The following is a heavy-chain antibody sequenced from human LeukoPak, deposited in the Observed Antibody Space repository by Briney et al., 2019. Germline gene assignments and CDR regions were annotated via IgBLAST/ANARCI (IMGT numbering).Heavy chain of an antibody. CDR1: GGSFSGYY. J-gene: IGHJ1*01. D-gene: IGHD2-2*01. V-gene: IGHV4-34*01. CDR2: INHSGST. CDR3: ARGLGYCSSTSCRREYFQH. Sequence: PSETLSLTCAVYGGSFSGYYWSWIRQPPGKGLEWIGEINHSGSTNYNPSLKSRVTISVDTFKNQFSLKLSSVTAADTAVYYCARGLGYCSSTSCRREYFQHWGQGTLVTVSS.